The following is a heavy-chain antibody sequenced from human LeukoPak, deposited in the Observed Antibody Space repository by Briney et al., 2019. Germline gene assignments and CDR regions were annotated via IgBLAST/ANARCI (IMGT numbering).Heavy chain of an antibody. V-gene: IGHV4-59*01. D-gene: IGHD6-6*01. J-gene: IGHJ4*02. CDR2: IYYNGNT. CDR1: GGSINNNY. Sequence: PSETLSLTCTVSGGSINNNYWSWFRQSPGKGLEWIGYIYYNGNTNYNTSLESRVTISVDTSKNQIHLRLSSVTAADTAVYFCARLSRGSSAGFDYWGQGILVTVSS. CDR3: ARLSRGSSAGFDY.